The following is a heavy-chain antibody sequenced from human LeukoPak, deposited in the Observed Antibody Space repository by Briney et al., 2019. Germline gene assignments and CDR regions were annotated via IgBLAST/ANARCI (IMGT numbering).Heavy chain of an antibody. D-gene: IGHD3-10*01. CDR3: ARGRIQGRYYYGSGSYYRGFDP. CDR1: GGSFSGYY. CDR2: INHSGST. J-gene: IGHJ5*02. V-gene: IGHV4-34*01. Sequence: SETLSLTCAVYGGSFSGYYWSWIRQPPGKGLEWIGEINHSGSTNYNPSLKSRVIISVDTSKNQLSLKLSSVTAADTAVYYCARGRIQGRYYYGSGSYYRGFDPWGRGTLVTVSS.